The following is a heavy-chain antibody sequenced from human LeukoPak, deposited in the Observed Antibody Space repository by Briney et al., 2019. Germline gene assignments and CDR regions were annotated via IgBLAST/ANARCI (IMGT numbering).Heavy chain of an antibody. V-gene: IGHV3-30-3*01. Sequence: GGSLRLSCAASGFTFSRYNIHWVRQAPGQGLEWVALILFDGSNKYYADSVKGRFTISRDNAKNSLYLQMNSLRAEDTAVYYCAREEVGATPITYWGQGTLVTVSS. CDR1: GFTFSRYN. CDR3: AREEVGATPITY. D-gene: IGHD1-26*01. J-gene: IGHJ4*02. CDR2: ILFDGSNK.